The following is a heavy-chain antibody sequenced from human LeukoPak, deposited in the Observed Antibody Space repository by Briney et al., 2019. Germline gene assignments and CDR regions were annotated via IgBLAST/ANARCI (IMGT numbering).Heavy chain of an antibody. CDR3: ARDSYSSTWYTSRWFDP. V-gene: IGHV3-33*01. D-gene: IGHD6-13*01. Sequence: PGRSLRLSCAASGFTFSSNGMHWVRQAPSKGLEWVAVIWYDGSNKYYADSVKGRFTISRDNSKNTLYLQMNSLRAEDTAVYYCARDSYSSTWYTSRWFDPWGQGTLVTVSS. J-gene: IGHJ5*02. CDR2: IWYDGSNK. CDR1: GFTFSSNG.